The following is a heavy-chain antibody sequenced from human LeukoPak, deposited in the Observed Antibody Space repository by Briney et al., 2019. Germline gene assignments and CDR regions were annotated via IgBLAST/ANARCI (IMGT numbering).Heavy chain of an antibody. J-gene: IGHJ5*02. V-gene: IGHV4-59*01. CDR2: IYYSGST. CDR3: ARVWRIDWNYSGASTMSNWFDP. D-gene: IGHD1-7*01. CDR1: GGSISSYY. Sequence: PSETLSLTCTVSGGSISSYYWSWIRQPPGKGLEWIGYIYYSGSTNYNPSLKSRVTISVDTSKNQFSLKLSSVTAADTAVYYCARVWRIDWNYSGASTMSNWFDPWGQGTLVTVSS.